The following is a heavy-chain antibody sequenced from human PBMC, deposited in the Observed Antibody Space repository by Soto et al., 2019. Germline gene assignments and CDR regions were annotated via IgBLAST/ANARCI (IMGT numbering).Heavy chain of an antibody. D-gene: IGHD3-10*01. V-gene: IGHV3-23*01. Sequence: PGGSLRLSCAASGFTFSSYAMSWVRQAPGKGLEWVSAISGSGGSTYYADSVKGRFTISRDDSKNTLYLQMNSLRAEDTAVYYCAKELIIWFGESRALDYWGQGTLVTVSS. CDR1: GFTFSSYA. CDR3: AKELIIWFGESRALDY. CDR2: ISGSGGST. J-gene: IGHJ4*02.